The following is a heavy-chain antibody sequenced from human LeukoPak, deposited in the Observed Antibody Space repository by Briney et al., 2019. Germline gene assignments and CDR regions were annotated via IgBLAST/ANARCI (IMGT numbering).Heavy chain of an antibody. CDR3: TRYYYDSSGYPIPDY. V-gene: IGHV3-73*01. CDR2: IKSKTNSYAT. Sequence: GGSLKLSCAASGFAFSGSAMHWVRQASGKGLEWVGRIKSKTNSYATAYAASVKGRLTISRDDSKNTAYLQMNSLKTEDTAVYYCTRYYYDSSGYPIPDYWGQGTLVTVSS. J-gene: IGHJ4*02. CDR1: GFAFSGSA. D-gene: IGHD3-22*01.